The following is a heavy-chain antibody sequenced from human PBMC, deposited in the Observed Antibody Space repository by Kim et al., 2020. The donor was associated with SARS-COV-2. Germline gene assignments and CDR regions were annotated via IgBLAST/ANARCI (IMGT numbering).Heavy chain of an antibody. CDR1: GDSLSSDY. Sequence: SETLSLTCTVSGDSLSSDYWSWNRQPAGKGLEWIGGIYTSGRTNYNPSLQSRVTMSVDMSKNQFSLKLSSVTAADTAVYYCASALGHWGQGTLVTVSS. V-gene: IGHV4-4*07. CDR2: IYTSGRT. J-gene: IGHJ4*02. D-gene: IGHD3-16*02. CDR3: ASALGH.